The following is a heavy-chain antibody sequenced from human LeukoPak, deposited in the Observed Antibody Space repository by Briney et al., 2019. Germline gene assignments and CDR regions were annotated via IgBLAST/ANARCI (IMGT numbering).Heavy chain of an antibody. J-gene: IGHJ4*02. CDR3: AKGGKYCSSTSCRNLDC. Sequence: GGSLRLSCAASGFTFSSYAMSWVRQAPGKGLEWVSAISGSGGSTYYADSVKGRFTISRDNSKNTLYLQMNSLRAEDTAVYYCAKGGKYCSSTSCRNLDCWGQGTLVTVSS. CDR1: GFTFSSYA. V-gene: IGHV3-23*01. CDR2: ISGSGGST. D-gene: IGHD2-2*01.